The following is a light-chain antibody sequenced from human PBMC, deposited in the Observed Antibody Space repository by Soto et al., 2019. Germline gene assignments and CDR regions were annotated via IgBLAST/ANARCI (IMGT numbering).Light chain of an antibody. CDR1: SNDIGGYNY. V-gene: IGLV2-14*01. J-gene: IGLJ2*01. CDR3: VSFTSSSTLV. CDR2: EVS. Sequence: QSALTQPASVSGSPGQSITISCTGTSNDIGGYNYVSWYQQHPGKAPKLMIYEVSNRPSGVSNRFSGSKSGNTASLTISGLQAEDEDDYYCVSFTSSSTLVFGGGTKLTVL.